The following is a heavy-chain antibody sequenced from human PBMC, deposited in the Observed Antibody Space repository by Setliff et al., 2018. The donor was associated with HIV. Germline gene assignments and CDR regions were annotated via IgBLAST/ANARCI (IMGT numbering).Heavy chain of an antibody. J-gene: IGHJ6*02. CDR1: GFTFNIYS. V-gene: IGHV3-21*01. CDR3: ARDDPPREDSSSPVLFYSGMDV. CDR2: ISSSGKYI. Sequence: PGESLKISCTASGFTFNIYSMNWVRRAPGKGLEWVSSISSSGKYIYYADSVKGRFTISRGNAKNSLYLQMNSLRAEDTAVSYCARDDPPREDSSSPVLFYSGMDVWGHGTPVTVSS. D-gene: IGHD6-6*01.